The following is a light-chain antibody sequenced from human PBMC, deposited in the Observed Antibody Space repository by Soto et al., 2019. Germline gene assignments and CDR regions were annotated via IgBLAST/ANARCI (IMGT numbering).Light chain of an antibody. CDR2: DVS. CDR3: CSYAGSYTVV. Sequence: QSALTQPRSVSGSPGQSVTISCTGTSSDVGGYNFVSWYQQHPGKAPKFMIYDVSKRPSGVPDRFSGSKSGNTASLTISGLQAEDEADYYCCSYAGSYTVVFGTGTKGTVL. V-gene: IGLV2-11*01. CDR1: SSDVGGYNF. J-gene: IGLJ1*01.